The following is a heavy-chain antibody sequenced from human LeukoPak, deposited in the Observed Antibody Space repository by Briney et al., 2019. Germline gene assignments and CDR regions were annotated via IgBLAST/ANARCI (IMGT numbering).Heavy chain of an antibody. CDR1: GLTFGNAW. CDR3: TTGPGNSGY. J-gene: IGHJ4*02. D-gene: IGHD4-23*01. Sequence: GGSLRLSCVVSGLTFGNAWMSWVRQAPGKGLEWVSRIKSKDVGETTEYAAPVQGRFTISRDDSKNTVYLQMSSLKTEDTAVYYCTTGPGNSGYWGQGTLVTVSS. V-gene: IGHV3-15*01. CDR2: IKSKDVGETT.